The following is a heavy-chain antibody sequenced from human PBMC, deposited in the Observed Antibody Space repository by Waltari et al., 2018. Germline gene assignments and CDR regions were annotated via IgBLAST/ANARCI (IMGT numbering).Heavy chain of an antibody. D-gene: IGHD1-26*01. Sequence: EVQLVESGGGLVQHGGSLRLSCAASGFPFSSYDMHWVRQAPGKGLEYVSAISSNGGSTYYADSVNGRFTISRDNSKITLYLQMGSLRAEDMAVYYCARGEDGPDYWVQGTLVTVSS. V-gene: IGHV3-64*07. CDR3: ARGEDGPDY. CDR1: GFPFSSYD. J-gene: IGHJ4*02. CDR2: ISSNGGST.